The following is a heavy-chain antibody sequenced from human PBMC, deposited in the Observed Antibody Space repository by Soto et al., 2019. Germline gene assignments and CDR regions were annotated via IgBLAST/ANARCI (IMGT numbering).Heavy chain of an antibody. Sequence: GGSLRLSCSASGFTFSSYAMHWVRQAPGKGLEWVSAISGSGGSTYYADSVKGRFTISRDNSKNTLYLQMNSLRAEDTAVYYCARGGDCSGGSCYFVYFDYSGQGTQVTVSS. CDR2: ISGSGGST. CDR3: ARGGDCSGGSCYFVYFDY. V-gene: IGHV3-23*01. J-gene: IGHJ4*02. D-gene: IGHD2-15*01. CDR1: GFTFSSYA.